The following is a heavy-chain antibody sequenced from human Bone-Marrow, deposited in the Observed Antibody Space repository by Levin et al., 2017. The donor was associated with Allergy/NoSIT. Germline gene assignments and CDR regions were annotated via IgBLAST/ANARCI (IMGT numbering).Heavy chain of an antibody. Sequence: SSETLSLTCTVSGGSIMSFDWSWIRQPPGKGLEWIGFNSYSGGSNFNPSLKSRVDISLDTSKNQFSLRLTSVTPADTAVYYCAKTGTYCSGGRCQTFDPWGPGTLVTVSS. CDR1: GGSIMSFD. CDR2: NSYSGGS. D-gene: IGHD2-15*01. J-gene: IGHJ5*02. CDR3: AKTGTYCSGGRCQTFDP. V-gene: IGHV4-59*01.